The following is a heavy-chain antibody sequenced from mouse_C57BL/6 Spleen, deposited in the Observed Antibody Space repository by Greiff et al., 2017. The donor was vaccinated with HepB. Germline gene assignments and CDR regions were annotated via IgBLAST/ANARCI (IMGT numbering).Heavy chain of an antibody. D-gene: IGHD4-1*01. CDR3: ARGRLGNPYAMDY. Sequence: VKLMESDAELVKPGASVKISCKVSGYTFTDHTIHWMKQRPEQGLEWIGYIYPRDGSTKYNEKFKGKATLTADKSSSTAYMQLNSLTSEDSAVYFCARGRLGNPYAMDYWGQGTSVTVSS. CDR2: IYPRDGST. J-gene: IGHJ4*01. CDR1: GYTFTDHT. V-gene: IGHV1-78*01.